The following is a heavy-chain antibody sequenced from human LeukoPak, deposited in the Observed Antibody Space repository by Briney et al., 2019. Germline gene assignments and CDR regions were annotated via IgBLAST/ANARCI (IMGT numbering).Heavy chain of an antibody. CDR1: GYTFTGYY. V-gene: IGHV1-2*02. CDR3: ARAGAAGVPDWFFDV. Sequence: GASVKVSCKASGYTFTGYYMHWVRQAPGQGLEWMGWINPKSGGTNYAQKFQGRVTMTRDTSISTAYMELSRLRSDDTAVYYCARAGAAGVPDWFFDVRGRGTLVTVSS. D-gene: IGHD6-25*01. CDR2: INPKSGGT. J-gene: IGHJ2*01.